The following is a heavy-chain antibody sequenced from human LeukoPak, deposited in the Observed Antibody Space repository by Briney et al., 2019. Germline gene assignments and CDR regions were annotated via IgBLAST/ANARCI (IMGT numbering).Heavy chain of an antibody. Sequence: PSETLSLTCTVSGGSISSYYWSWIRQPPGKGLEWIGYIYYSGSTNYNPSLKSRVTISVDTSKNQFSLKLSSVTAADTAVYYCAAGPPGDGYAFDIWGQGTMVTVSS. J-gene: IGHJ3*02. CDR1: GGSISSYY. V-gene: IGHV4-59*01. D-gene: IGHD5-24*01. CDR2: IYYSGST. CDR3: AAGPPGDGYAFDI.